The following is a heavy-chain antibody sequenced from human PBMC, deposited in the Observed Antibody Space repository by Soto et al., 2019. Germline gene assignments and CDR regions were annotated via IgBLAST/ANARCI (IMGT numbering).Heavy chain of an antibody. CDR3: GRGGKGWVIYYPGGYYYYYMYV. V-gene: IGHV3-72*01. CDR1: GFTFSDHY. CDR2: TRNKANSYTT. Sequence: GGSLRLSCAASGFTFSDHYMDWVRQAPGRGLEWVGRTRNKANSYTTEYAASGKGRFTISRDDSKNSLYLQLNSLKTEDTAVYFCGRGGKGWVIYYPGGYYYYYMYVWGKGTTVTVSS. J-gene: IGHJ6*03. D-gene: IGHD3-10*01.